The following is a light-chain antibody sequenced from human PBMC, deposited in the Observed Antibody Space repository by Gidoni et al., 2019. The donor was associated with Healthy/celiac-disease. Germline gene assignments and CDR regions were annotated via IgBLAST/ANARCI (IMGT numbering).Light chain of an antibody. CDR2: AAS. CDR1: QSFRSSY. J-gene: IGKJ2*01. V-gene: IGKV3-20*01. Sequence: EIVLTQSPGTLSLSPGERATLSCRASQSFRSSYLAWYQQKPGQAPRLLIYAASSRATGIPDRFSGSGSGTDFTLTISRLEPEDFAVYYCQQFGSSPYTFGQGTKLDI. CDR3: QQFGSSPYT.